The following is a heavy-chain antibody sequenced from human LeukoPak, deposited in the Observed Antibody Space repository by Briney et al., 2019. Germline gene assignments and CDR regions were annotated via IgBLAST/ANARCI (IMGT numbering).Heavy chain of an antibody. D-gene: IGHD3-10*01. Sequence: PSETLSLTCAVYGGSFSGYYWSWIRQPPGKGLEWIGEINHSGSTNYNPSLKSRVTISVDTSKNQFSLRLTSVIAADTAVYYCARNRDYYGSGNYDYWGQGSLVTVSS. CDR1: GGSFSGYY. CDR3: ARNRDYYGSGNYDY. CDR2: INHSGST. J-gene: IGHJ4*02. V-gene: IGHV4-34*01.